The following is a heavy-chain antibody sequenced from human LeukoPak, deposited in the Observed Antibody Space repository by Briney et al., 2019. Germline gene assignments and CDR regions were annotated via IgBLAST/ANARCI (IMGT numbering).Heavy chain of an antibody. V-gene: IGHV3-43*02. CDR1: GFTFDDYA. J-gene: IGHJ4*02. Sequence: GGSLRLSCAASGFTFDDYAMHWVRQAPGKGLEWVSLISGGGGSTYYGDSVKGRFTTSRDNSKNSLYLQMNSLRTEDTALYYCAHIAVSGSIDYWGQGTLVTVSS. CDR3: AHIAVSGSIDY. D-gene: IGHD6-19*01. CDR2: ISGGGGST.